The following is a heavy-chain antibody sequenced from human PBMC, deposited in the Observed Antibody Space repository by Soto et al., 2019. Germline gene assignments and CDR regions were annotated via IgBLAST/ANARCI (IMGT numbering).Heavy chain of an antibody. D-gene: IGHD2-15*01. CDR3: ARVNIGKMMTFDY. V-gene: IGHV4-59*01. CDR1: GGSISSYY. J-gene: IGHJ4*02. Sequence: PSETLSLTCTVSGGSISSYYWSWIRQPPGKGLEWIGYIYYSGSTNYNPSLKSRVTISVDTSKNQFSLKLSSVTAADTAVYYCARVNIGKMMTFDYWGQGTLVTVSS. CDR2: IYYSGST.